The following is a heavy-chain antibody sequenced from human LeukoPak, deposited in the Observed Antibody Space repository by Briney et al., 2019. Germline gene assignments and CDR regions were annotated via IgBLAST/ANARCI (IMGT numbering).Heavy chain of an antibody. CDR2: IIPIFGTA. Sequence: GASVKVSCKASGYTFTSYGISWVRQAPGQGLEWMGGIIPIFGTANYAQKFQGRVTITADESTSTAYMELSSLRSEDTAVYYCAREGGFLEWLPPFDPWGQGTLVTVSS. CDR1: GYTFTSYG. CDR3: AREGGFLEWLPPFDP. V-gene: IGHV1-69*13. J-gene: IGHJ5*02. D-gene: IGHD3-3*01.